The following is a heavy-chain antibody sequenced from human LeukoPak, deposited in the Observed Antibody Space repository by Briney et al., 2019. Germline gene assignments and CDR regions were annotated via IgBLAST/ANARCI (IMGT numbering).Heavy chain of an antibody. V-gene: IGHV3-74*01. CDR2: INSDGSSI. CDR3: ARGTIGWAGVDY. Sequence: PGGSLRLSCAASGFTFSSYSMNWVRQATGKGLVWVSRINSDGSSISYADSVKGRFTISRGNAKNTLYLQMNSLRAEDTAVYYCARGTIGWAGVDYWGQGTLVTVSS. CDR1: GFTFSSYS. D-gene: IGHD6-19*01. J-gene: IGHJ4*02.